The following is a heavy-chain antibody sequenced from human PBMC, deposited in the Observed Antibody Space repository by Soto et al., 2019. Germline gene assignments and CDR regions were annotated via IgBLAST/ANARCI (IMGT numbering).Heavy chain of an antibody. Sequence: SETLSLTCTVSGGSISSGDYYWSWIRQPPGKGLEWIGYIYYSGSTYYNPSLKSRVTISVDTSKNQFSLKLSSVTAADTAVYYCARYRREAVAGYTLDNWGQGILVTVS. CDR2: IYYSGST. J-gene: IGHJ4*02. V-gene: IGHV4-30-4*01. D-gene: IGHD6-13*01. CDR3: ARYRREAVAGYTLDN. CDR1: GGSISSGDYY.